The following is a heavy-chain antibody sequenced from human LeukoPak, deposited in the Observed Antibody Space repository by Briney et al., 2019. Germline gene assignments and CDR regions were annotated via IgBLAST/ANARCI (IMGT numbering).Heavy chain of an antibody. CDR1: GFTFRDHC. D-gene: IGHD3-10*01. Sequence: GGSLRLSCAVSGFTFRDHCMDWVRQAPGKGLEWVGRSRNEAHSYSTDFAASVRGRASLSRDDSSNSLYLRMNSLRTDDTAVYYCVAMIRGVGYWGQGTLVTVSS. CDR3: VAMIRGVGY. V-gene: IGHV3-72*01. J-gene: IGHJ4*02. CDR2: SRNEAHSYST.